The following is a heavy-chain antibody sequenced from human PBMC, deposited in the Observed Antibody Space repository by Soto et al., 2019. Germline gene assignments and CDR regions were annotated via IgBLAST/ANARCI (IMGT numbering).Heavy chain of an antibody. D-gene: IGHD1-1*01. Sequence: QVQLVESGGGVVQPGRSLRLSCAASGFTFSNNAMDWVRQAPGKGLEWVAVISYDGSNKYIAESVKGRFTISRDNSKTTLFLQMNSLRAEDTAIDYCARGTTTSAFSAMDVWGQGTTVTVSS. V-gene: IGHV3-30-3*01. CDR1: GFTFSNNA. J-gene: IGHJ6*02. CDR3: ARGTTTSAFSAMDV. CDR2: ISYDGSNK.